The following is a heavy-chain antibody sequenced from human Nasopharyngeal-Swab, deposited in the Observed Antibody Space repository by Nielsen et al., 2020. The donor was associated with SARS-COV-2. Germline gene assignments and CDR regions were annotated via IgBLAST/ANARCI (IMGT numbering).Heavy chain of an antibody. Sequence: ASVKVSCKASGYTFTSYDINWARQASGQGLEWMGWMNPNSGNTGYAQKFQGRVTMTRDTSISTAYMELSSLRSEDTAVYYCVRPRYCSAASCNKHSGVGLFDYWGQGTLVTVSS. J-gene: IGHJ4*02. CDR1: GYTFTSYD. V-gene: IGHV1-8*01. D-gene: IGHD2-8*02. CDR2: MNPNSGNT. CDR3: VRPRYCSAASCNKHSGVGLFDY.